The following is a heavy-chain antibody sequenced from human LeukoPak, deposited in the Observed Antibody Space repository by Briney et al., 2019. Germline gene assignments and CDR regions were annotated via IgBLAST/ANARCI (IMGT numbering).Heavy chain of an antibody. V-gene: IGHV3-21*01. CDR1: GFTFSSYS. CDR2: ISSSGSYI. D-gene: IGHD4-17*01. Sequence: AGGSLRLSGAASGFTFSSYSMNWVRQAPGKGLEWVSSISSSGSYIYYADSVKGRFTISRDNAKNSLYLQMNSLRAEDTAVYYCARDMTTVTSFVCDYWGQGTLVTVSS. CDR3: ARDMTTVTSFVCDY. J-gene: IGHJ4*02.